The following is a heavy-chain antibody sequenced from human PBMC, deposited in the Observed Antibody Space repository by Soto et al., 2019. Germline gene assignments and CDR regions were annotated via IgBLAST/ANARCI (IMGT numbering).Heavy chain of an antibody. CDR3: ARVITGTTHDNYYFDY. CDR1: GVSVSRGSYY. D-gene: IGHD1-20*01. V-gene: IGHV4-61*01. CDR2: IYYSGST. Sequence: SETLSLSCTVSGVSVSRGSYYLSWIRQPPGKGLEWIGYIYYSGSTNYNPSLKSRVTISVDTSKNQFSLKLSSVTAADTAVYYCARVITGTTHDNYYFDYWGQGTLVTVSS. J-gene: IGHJ4*02.